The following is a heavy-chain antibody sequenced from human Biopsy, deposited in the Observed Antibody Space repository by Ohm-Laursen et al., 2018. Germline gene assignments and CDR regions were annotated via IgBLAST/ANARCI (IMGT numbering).Heavy chain of an antibody. CDR3: ATNIRGGELEPWKGHYYGMDV. J-gene: IGHJ6*02. CDR2: FDLDDGET. Sequence: ASVKVSCKVSGYSLIELSMYWVRQAPGKGLEWMGSFDLDDGETINVKRFQGRVTMTADTSTDTAYMEMSGLRSDDTAVYYCATNIRGGELEPWKGHYYGMDVWGQGTSVTVSS. CDR1: GYSLIELS. D-gene: IGHD1-1*01. V-gene: IGHV1-24*01.